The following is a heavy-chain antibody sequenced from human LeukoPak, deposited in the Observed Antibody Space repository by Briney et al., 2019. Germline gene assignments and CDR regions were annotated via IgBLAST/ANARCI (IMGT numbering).Heavy chain of an antibody. D-gene: IGHD3-22*01. V-gene: IGHV4-59*01. CDR3: ARSPISMIVGHYYYYMDV. CDR2: IYYSGST. Sequence: SETLSLTCTVSGGSISSYYWSWIRQPPGKGLEWIGYIYYSGSTNYNPSLKSRVTISVDTSKNQFSLKLSSVTAADTAVYYCARSPISMIVGHYYYYMDVWGKGTTVTVSS. J-gene: IGHJ6*03. CDR1: GGSISSYY.